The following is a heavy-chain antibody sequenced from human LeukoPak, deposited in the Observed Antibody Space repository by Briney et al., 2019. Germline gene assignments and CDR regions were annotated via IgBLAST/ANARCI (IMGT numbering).Heavy chain of an antibody. Sequence: PGGSLRLSCAASGFTFSSYAMSWVRQAPGKGLEWVSAISGSGGSTYYADSVKGRSTISRDNSKNTLYLQMNSLRAEDTAVYYCAKVGDSSGYIYYFDYWGQGTLVTVSS. CDR1: GFTFSSYA. CDR3: AKVGDSSGYIYYFDY. CDR2: ISGSGGST. V-gene: IGHV3-23*01. D-gene: IGHD3-22*01. J-gene: IGHJ4*02.